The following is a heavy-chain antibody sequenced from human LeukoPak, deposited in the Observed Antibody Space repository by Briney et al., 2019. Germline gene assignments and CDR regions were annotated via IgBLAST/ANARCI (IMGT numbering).Heavy chain of an antibody. V-gene: IGHV6-1*01. CDR3: ARDLEVWLGATDHDAFDI. J-gene: IGHJ3*02. CDR1: GDSVSSNSAA. D-gene: IGHD1-26*01. CDR2: TYYRSKWYN. Sequence: SQTLSLTCAISGDSVSSNSAAWNWIRQSPSRGLEWLGRTYYRSKWYNDYAVSVKSRITINPDTSKNQFSLQLNSVTPEDTAVYYCARDLEVWLGATDHDAFDIWGQGTMVTVSS.